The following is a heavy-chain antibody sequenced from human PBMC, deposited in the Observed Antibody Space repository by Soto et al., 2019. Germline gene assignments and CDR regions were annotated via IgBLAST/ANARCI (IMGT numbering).Heavy chain of an antibody. CDR1: GLTFSDCY. Sequence: QVQLVESGGGLVKPGGSLRLSCAASGLTFSDCYMNWIRQAPGKGLEWVSYISSSGSSINYAGSVKGQFTISRDNAKNSLYLQMNSLRAEDTAMYYCARVRFGEWGYAMDVWGQGTTVTVSS. CDR2: ISSSGSSI. J-gene: IGHJ6*02. D-gene: IGHD3-10*01. CDR3: ARVRFGEWGYAMDV. V-gene: IGHV3-11*01.